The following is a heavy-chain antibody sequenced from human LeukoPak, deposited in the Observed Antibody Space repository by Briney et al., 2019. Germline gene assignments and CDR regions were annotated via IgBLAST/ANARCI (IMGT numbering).Heavy chain of an antibody. CDR2: LSSSSSVI. Sequence: GGSLGLSCAASGFTFSTYAMDWVRQAPGKALEWVSYLSSSSSVISHADSVKGRLTISRDNAKKSLYLQMNSLRTEDTAVYYCVRDGSSWGNFDYWGQGNLVSVSS. V-gene: IGHV3-48*01. D-gene: IGHD7-27*01. CDR3: VRDGSSWGNFDY. CDR1: GFTFSTYA. J-gene: IGHJ4*02.